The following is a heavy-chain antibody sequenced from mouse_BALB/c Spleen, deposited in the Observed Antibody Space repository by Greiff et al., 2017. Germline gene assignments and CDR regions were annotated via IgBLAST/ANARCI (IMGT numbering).Heavy chain of an antibody. Sequence: EVQLQQSGTVLARPGASVKMSCKASGYTFTSYWLHWVKPRPGPGLEWIGAIYPGNSDTSYNQKFKGKAKLTAVTSTSTAYMELSSLTNEDSAVYYCTYDYDGADWGQGTTLTVSA. CDR2: IYPGNSDT. CDR1: GYTFTSYW. J-gene: IGHJ2*01. D-gene: IGHD2-4*01. V-gene: IGHV1-5*01. CDR3: TYDYDGAD.